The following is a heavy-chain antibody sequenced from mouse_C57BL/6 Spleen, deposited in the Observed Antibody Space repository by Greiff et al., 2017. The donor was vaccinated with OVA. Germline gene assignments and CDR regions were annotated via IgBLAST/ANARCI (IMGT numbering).Heavy chain of an antibody. CDR3: ARSGRLRAMDC. J-gene: IGHJ4*01. Sequence: VQLQQSGPELVKPGASVKISCKASGYTFTDYYMNWVKQSHGKSLEWIGDINPNNGGTSYNQQFKGKATLTVDKSSSTAYMCLLSLTSEDSAVYYFARSGRLRAMDCWGQGTSVTVSS. V-gene: IGHV1-26*01. CDR1: GYTFTDYY. D-gene: IGHD2-2*01. CDR2: INPNNGGT.